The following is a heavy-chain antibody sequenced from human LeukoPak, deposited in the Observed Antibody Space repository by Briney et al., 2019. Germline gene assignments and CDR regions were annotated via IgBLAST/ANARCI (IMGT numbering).Heavy chain of an antibody. Sequence: PSETLSLTCTVSGGSISSYYWSWIRQPPGKGLEWIGYIYYSGSTNYNPSLKSRVTISVDTSKNQFSLKLSSVTAADTAVYYCARAVWDTAMVRFYYYYYMDVWGKGTTVTVSS. CDR2: IYYSGST. CDR1: GGSISSYY. CDR3: ARAVWDTAMVRFYYYYYMDV. V-gene: IGHV4-59*01. J-gene: IGHJ6*03. D-gene: IGHD5-18*01.